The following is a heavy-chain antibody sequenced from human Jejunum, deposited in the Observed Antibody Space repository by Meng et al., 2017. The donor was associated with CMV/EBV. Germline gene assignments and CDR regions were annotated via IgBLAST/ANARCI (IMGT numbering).Heavy chain of an antibody. V-gene: IGHV1-3*01. CDR1: GYTFTSYA. J-gene: IGHJ4*02. Sequence: VQVVQSGAEVKKPGGSVKVSCKASGYTFTSYAIHWVRQAPGQRLEWMGWINGGNGKTKYSQKFQGRVTITRDTSASTAYMELSSLRSEDTAVYYCARDVVVPAALTVRIDYWGQGTLVTVSS. CDR3: ARDVVVPAALTVRIDY. D-gene: IGHD2-2*01. CDR2: INGGNGKT.